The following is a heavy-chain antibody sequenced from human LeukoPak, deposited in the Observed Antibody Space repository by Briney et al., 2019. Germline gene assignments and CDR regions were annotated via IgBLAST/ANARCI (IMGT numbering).Heavy chain of an antibody. D-gene: IGHD3-9*01. Sequence: SETLSLTCTVQGGSLSGAYWTWIRQPPGKGLEWIGEINHTGSTNYNPSLKSRVTMSADTRKNQFSLNLTSVTAADTALYYCARGPVRLARPYDFWGQGTLVTVSS. CDR3: ARGPVRLARPYDF. CDR2: INHTGST. CDR1: GGSLSGAY. J-gene: IGHJ4*02. V-gene: IGHV4-34*01.